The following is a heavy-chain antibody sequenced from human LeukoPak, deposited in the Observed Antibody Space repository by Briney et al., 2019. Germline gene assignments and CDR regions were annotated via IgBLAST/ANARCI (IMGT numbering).Heavy chain of an antibody. D-gene: IGHD6-6*01. V-gene: IGHV1-46*01. Sequence: GASVRVSCKASGYTFTNNFIHWVRQAPGQGLEWMGILNPSGGRTYYAQKFRGRVTMTMDTSTATVNMEVSSLGIEDTAIYYCARDQRGGIEGSASDGFDVWGQGTMVTVSS. J-gene: IGHJ3*01. CDR1: GYTFTNNF. CDR2: LNPSGGRT. CDR3: ARDQRGGIEGSASDGFDV.